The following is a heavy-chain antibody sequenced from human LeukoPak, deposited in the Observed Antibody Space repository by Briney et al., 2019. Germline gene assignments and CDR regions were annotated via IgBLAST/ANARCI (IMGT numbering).Heavy chain of an antibody. V-gene: IGHV1-69*05. CDR2: IIPIFGTA. D-gene: IGHD5-12*01. J-gene: IGHJ6*03. Sequence: SVKVSCKASGGTFSSYAISWVRQAPGQGLEWMGGIIPIFGTANYAQKFQGRVTITTDESTSRAYMELSSLRSEDTAVYYCASENGYGGYANYYYYYMDVWGKGTTVTVSS. CDR3: ASENGYGGYANYYYYYMDV. CDR1: GGTFSSYA.